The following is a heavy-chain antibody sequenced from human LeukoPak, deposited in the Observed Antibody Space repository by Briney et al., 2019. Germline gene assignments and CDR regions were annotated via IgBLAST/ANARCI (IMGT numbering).Heavy chain of an antibody. CDR3: AHNGKWLRGYYFDY. V-gene: IGHV2-5*02. Sequence: SGPALVKPTQTLTLTCTFSGFSLSTSGVGVGWIRQPPGKALEWLALIYWDDDKHYSPSLKSRLTITKDTSKNQVVLTMTNMDPVDTATYYCAHNGKWLRGYYFDYWGQGTLVTVSS. D-gene: IGHD5-12*01. CDR1: GFSLSTSGVG. J-gene: IGHJ4*02. CDR2: IYWDDDK.